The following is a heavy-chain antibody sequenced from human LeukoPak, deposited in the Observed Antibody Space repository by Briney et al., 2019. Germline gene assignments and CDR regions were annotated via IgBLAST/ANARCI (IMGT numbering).Heavy chain of an antibody. J-gene: IGHJ4*02. CDR2: IYYSGST. Sequence: SETLSLTCTVSGGSISSYYWSWIRQPPGKGLEWIGYIYYSGSTNYNPSLKSRVTISVDTSRNQFSLKLSSVTAADTAVYYCARRAPYSYEWSTLDYWGQGTLVTVSS. V-gene: IGHV4-59*08. D-gene: IGHD5-18*01. CDR1: GGSISSYY. CDR3: ARRAPYSYEWSTLDY.